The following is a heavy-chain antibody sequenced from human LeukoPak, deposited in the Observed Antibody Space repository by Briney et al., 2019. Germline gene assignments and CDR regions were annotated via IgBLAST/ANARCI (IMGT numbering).Heavy chain of an antibody. V-gene: IGHV1-2*02. D-gene: IGHD1-26*01. CDR1: GYSFTGYY. J-gene: IGHJ4*02. CDR2: INPNSGGT. Sequence: ASVKVSCKASGYSFTGYYMNWVRQAPGRGLEWMGWINPNSGGTNYARKFQGRVTMTRDTSISTAYMELSRLRSDDTAVYYCARAPTMWELLLADYWGQGTLVTVSS. CDR3: ARAPTMWELLLADY.